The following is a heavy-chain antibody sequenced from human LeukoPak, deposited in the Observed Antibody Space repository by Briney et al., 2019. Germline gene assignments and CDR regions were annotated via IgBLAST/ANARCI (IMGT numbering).Heavy chain of an antibody. D-gene: IGHD3-10*01. CDR2: IYYTGNT. V-gene: IGHV4-31*03. J-gene: IGHJ4*02. CDR1: AGSISSGDSY. Sequence: SETLSLTYTVSAGSISSGDSYWSWIRQHPGKGLEWIGYIYYTGNTFYNPSLKSRVSLSVDTYRSQFSLRLSSVTAADTAVYYCARAPLVNYPSGSHADYFDRWGQGTLVTVSS. CDR3: ARAPLVNYPSGSHADYFDR.